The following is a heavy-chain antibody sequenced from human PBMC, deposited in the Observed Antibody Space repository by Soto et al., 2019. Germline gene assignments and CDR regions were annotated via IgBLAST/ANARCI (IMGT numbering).Heavy chain of an antibody. CDR1: GGTFSSYT. CDR3: AGELLRCSGGSCYFSRGFDP. V-gene: IGHV1-69*04. CDR2: IIPILGIA. D-gene: IGHD2-15*01. Sequence: GASVKVSCKASGGTFSSYTISWVRQAPGQGLEWMGRIIPILGIANYAQKFQGRVTITADKSTSTAYMELSSLRSEDTAVYYCAGELLRCSGGSCYFSRGFDPWGQGTLVTVSS. J-gene: IGHJ5*02.